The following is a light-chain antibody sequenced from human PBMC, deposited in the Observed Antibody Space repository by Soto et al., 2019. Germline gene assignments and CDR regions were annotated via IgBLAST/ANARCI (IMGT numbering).Light chain of an antibody. V-gene: IGKV3-11*01. CDR2: DAS. CDR1: QTVTTY. CDR3: LQRFNWPPA. J-gene: IGKJ5*01. Sequence: ENVLTQSAAPLSLSPGERATPSCKASQTVTTYLAWYQQKPGQAPRLLIYDASNRATGIPARFSGSGSGTDCTLTISSLEPEDVTVYYCLQRFNWPPAFGQGTRLEIK.